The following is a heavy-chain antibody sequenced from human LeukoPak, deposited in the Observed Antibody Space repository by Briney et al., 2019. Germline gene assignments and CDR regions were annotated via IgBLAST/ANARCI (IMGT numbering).Heavy chain of an antibody. Sequence: GGSLRLSCAASGFKFDDYGMSWVRQAPGKGLEWVSGMNWNGGSIDYTDSVKGRFTISRDNAKNSLFLQMNSLRAADTGVYYCARHSYDYWSGYETFDYWGQGTLVAVSS. CDR1: GFKFDDYG. V-gene: IGHV3-20*04. J-gene: IGHJ4*02. CDR2: MNWNGGSI. D-gene: IGHD3-3*01. CDR3: ARHSYDYWSGYETFDY.